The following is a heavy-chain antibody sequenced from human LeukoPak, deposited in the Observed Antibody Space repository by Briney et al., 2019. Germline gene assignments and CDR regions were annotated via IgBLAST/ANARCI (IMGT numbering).Heavy chain of an antibody. D-gene: IGHD6-19*01. Sequence: GGSLRLSCAASGFTFSSYSMNWVRQAPGKGLEWVSYITSSSRTAYYADSVKGRFTISRDNAKNSLYLQMNSLRAEDTAAYYCATEQWLVRHLGYWGQGTLVTVSS. V-gene: IGHV3-48*04. CDR3: ATEQWLVRHLGY. CDR2: ITSSSRTA. J-gene: IGHJ4*02. CDR1: GFTFSSYS.